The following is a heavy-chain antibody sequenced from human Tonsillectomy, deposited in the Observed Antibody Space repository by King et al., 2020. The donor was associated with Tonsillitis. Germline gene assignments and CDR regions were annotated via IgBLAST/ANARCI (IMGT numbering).Heavy chain of an antibody. CDR1: GFTFSSSA. Sequence: VQLVESGGGLVQPGGSLRLSCAASGFTFSSSAMSWVRQAPGKGLEWVSAISAGGGGTYYADSVKGRFTISRENSKNTLYLQMNSLRDEDTAVYYCAKDHYYGSGTYPDYWGQGTLVPVSS. V-gene: IGHV3-23*04. CDR3: AKDHYYGSGTYPDY. D-gene: IGHD3-10*01. J-gene: IGHJ4*02. CDR2: ISAGGGGT.